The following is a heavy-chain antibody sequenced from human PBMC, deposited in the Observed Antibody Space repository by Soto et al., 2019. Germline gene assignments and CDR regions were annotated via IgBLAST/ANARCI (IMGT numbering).Heavy chain of an antibody. Sequence: GGSLRLSCAASGFTVSMYFMHWVRRAPDKGVEWVAVISGDGSNKYYANSVKGRFTISRDNSKNTLFLQMDSLRAEDTAVYYCARGTDYWGRGTLVTVSS. CDR3: ARGTDY. CDR2: ISGDGSNK. J-gene: IGHJ4*02. V-gene: IGHV3-30-3*01. CDR1: GFTVSMYF. D-gene: IGHD1-1*01.